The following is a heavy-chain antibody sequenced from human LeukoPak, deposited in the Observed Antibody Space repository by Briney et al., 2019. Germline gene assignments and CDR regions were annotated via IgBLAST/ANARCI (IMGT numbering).Heavy chain of an antibody. V-gene: IGHV4-31*03. J-gene: IGHJ4*02. CDR3: ARDSSGYAYFDY. D-gene: IGHD3-22*01. CDR1: GGSISSGGYY. CDR2: IFTGGST. Sequence: SETLSLTCTVSGGSISSGGYYWSWIRQHPGKGLEWIGYIFTGGSTYYNPSLKSRVTISVDTSKNQFSLKMSSVTAADTAVYYCARDSSGYAYFDYWGQGTLVTVSS.